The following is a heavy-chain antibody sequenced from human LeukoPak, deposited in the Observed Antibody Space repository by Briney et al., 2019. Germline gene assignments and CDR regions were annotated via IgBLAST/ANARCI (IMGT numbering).Heavy chain of an antibody. CDR2: IKQDGSEK. J-gene: IGHJ3*02. CDR3: ARDLRYIVVVPAMDAFDI. CDR1: GFTFSSYW. V-gene: IGHV3-7*01. Sequence: PGGSLRLSCAASGFTFSSYWMSWVRQAPGKGLEWVANIKQDGSEKYYVDSVKGRFTISRDNAKNSLYLQMNSLRAEDTAVYYCARDLRYIVVVPAMDAFDIWGQGTMDTVSS. D-gene: IGHD2-2*01.